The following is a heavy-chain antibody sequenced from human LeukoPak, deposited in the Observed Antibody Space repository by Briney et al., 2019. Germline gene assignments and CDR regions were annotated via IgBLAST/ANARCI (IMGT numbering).Heavy chain of an antibody. CDR2: IYSDGST. CDR3: ARDRNYGGNSDAFDI. V-gene: IGHV3-53*01. D-gene: IGHD4-23*01. CDR1: GFTVSNNY. Sequence: GGSLRLSCAASGFTVSNNYMSRVRQAPGKGPEYVSVIYSDGSTYYADSVKGRFTISRDNSKNTLYLQMNSLRARDTAVYYCARDRNYGGNSDAFDIWGQGTMVTVSS. J-gene: IGHJ3*02.